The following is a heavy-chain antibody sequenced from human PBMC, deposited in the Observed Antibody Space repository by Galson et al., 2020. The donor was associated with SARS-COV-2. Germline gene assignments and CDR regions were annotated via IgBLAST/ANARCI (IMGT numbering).Heavy chain of an antibody. V-gene: IGHV3-13*01. Sequence: GESLKISCAASGFTFSNYDMHWVRQATGKGLERVSGIDTVGDTSYPAAVKGRFNISRENAKNALFLQMNSLRVEDTAVYYCVRQGYGSRGYPSGMDVWGQGTTVTVSS. CDR3: VRQGYGSRGYPSGMDV. J-gene: IGHJ6*02. D-gene: IGHD3-22*01. CDR2: IDTVGDT. CDR1: GFTFSNYD.